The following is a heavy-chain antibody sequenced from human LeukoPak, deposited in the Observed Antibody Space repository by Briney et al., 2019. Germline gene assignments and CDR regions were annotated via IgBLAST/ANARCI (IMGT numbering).Heavy chain of an antibody. CDR3: ARERDSWYVFDY. D-gene: IGHD6-13*01. J-gene: IGHJ4*02. Sequence: SETLSLTCTVSGGSISSYYWSWIRQPPGKGLEWIGYIHYSGSTNYNPSLKSRVTISVDTSKNQFSLKLSSVTAADTAVYYCARERDSWYVFDYWGQGTLVTVSS. CDR1: GGSISSYY. CDR2: IHYSGST. V-gene: IGHV4-59*01.